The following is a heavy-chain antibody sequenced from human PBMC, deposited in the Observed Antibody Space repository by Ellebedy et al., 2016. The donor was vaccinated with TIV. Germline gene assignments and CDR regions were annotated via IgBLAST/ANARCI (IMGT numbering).Heavy chain of an antibody. D-gene: IGHD6-19*01. V-gene: IGHV1-18*04. Sequence: ASVKVSXXGSGYSFSSYTIGWVRQAPGQGLEWMGWISGSNGNTKYAQKFQGRVTMTTDTSTNTAYMELRSLRSDDTAVYYCAIRYSSGWSLDYWGQGTLVTVSS. CDR3: AIRYSSGWSLDY. CDR1: GYSFSSYT. CDR2: ISGSNGNT. J-gene: IGHJ4*02.